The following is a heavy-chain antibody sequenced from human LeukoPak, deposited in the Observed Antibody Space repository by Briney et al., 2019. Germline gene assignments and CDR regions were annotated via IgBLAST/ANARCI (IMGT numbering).Heavy chain of an antibody. CDR1: GGSISSGDYY. CDR3: ARGKTYYDISKDAFDI. D-gene: IGHD3-22*01. V-gene: IGHV4-61*08. J-gene: IGHJ3*02. Sequence: PPETLSLTCTVSGGSISSGDYYWSWIRQPPGKGLEWIGYIYYSGSTNYNPSLKSRVTISVDTSKNQFSLKLSSVTAADTAVYYCARGKTYYDISKDAFDIWGQGTMVTVSS. CDR2: IYYSGST.